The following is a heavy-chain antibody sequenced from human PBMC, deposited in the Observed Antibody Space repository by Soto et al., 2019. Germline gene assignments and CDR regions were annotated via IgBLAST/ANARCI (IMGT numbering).Heavy chain of an antibody. V-gene: IGHV3-74*01. Sequence: PGGSLILSCAASGFPFSTYWMHWVRQAPGKGPVWVSRINNDGSTTRYADSVKGRFTISRDNAKNTLYLQMNSLRAEDTAVYYCASQGLYYYGLDVWGQGTTVTVSS. CDR3: ASQGLYYYGLDV. CDR2: INNDGSTT. J-gene: IGHJ6*02. CDR1: GFPFSTYW.